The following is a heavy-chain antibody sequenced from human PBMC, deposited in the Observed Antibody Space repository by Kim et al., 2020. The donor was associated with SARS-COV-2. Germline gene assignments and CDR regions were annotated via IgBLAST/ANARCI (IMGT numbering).Heavy chain of an antibody. Sequence: GGSLRLSCAASGFTFSSYSMNWVRQAPGKGLEWVSSISSSSYIYYADSAKGRFTISRDNANNSLYLQMNSLRAEDTAAYYCARYGDYYYYYGMDVWA. V-gene: IGHV3-21*01. J-gene: IGHJ6*02. CDR3: ARYGDYYYYYGMDV. CDR1: GFTFSSYS. CDR2: ISSSSYI. D-gene: IGHD4-17*01.